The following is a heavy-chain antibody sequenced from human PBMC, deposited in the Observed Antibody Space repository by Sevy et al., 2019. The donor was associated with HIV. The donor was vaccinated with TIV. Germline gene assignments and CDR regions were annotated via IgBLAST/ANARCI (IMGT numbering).Heavy chain of an antibody. CDR1: GFTVSANY. CDR2: INEDGSTK. Sequence: GGSLRLSCAVSGFTVSANYMTWVRQAPGKGLEWVANINEDGSTKYYLDSVKGRFTISRDNAENSVFLQMNSLRVEDTAVYYCVRALLKADSLWGQGTLVTVSS. V-gene: IGHV3-7*01. CDR3: VRALLKADSL. D-gene: IGHD1-26*01. J-gene: IGHJ4*02.